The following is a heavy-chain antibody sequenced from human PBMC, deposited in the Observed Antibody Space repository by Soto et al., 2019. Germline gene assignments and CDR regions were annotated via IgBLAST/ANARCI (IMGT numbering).Heavy chain of an antibody. D-gene: IGHD1-26*01. V-gene: IGHV1-2*04. CDR2: INPNSGGT. CDR3: ARGGIWELRNNWFDP. J-gene: IGHJ5*02. Sequence: QVQLVQSGAEVKKPGASVEVSCKASGYTFTGYYMHWVRQAPGQGLEWMGWINPNSGGTNYAQKFQGWVTMTRDTSISTAYMELSRLRSDDTAVYYCARGGIWELRNNWFDPWGQGTLVTVSS. CDR1: GYTFTGYY.